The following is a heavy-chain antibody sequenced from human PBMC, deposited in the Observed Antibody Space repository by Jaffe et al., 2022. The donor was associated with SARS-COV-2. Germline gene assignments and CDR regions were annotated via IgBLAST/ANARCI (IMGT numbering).Heavy chain of an antibody. Sequence: EVELLESGGGLVQPGGSLRLSCAPSGFTFSSYAMNWVRQAPGKGLEWVSGISDSGDRTYYADSVRGRFTISRDNSKNTVFLQMSSLRAEDTALYYCARRPGSYYFDSWGQGTLVTVSS. J-gene: IGHJ4*02. CDR3: ARRPGSYYFDS. V-gene: IGHV3-23*01. CDR2: ISDSGDRT. CDR1: GFTFSSYA. D-gene: IGHD3-10*01.